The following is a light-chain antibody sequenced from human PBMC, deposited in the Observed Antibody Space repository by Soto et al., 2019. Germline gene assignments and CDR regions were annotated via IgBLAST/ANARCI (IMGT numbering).Light chain of an antibody. CDR3: AAWDDSRGGRV. Sequence: QSVLTQPPSASGTPGQRVTISCSGSSSNIGSNYVYWYQQLPGTAPKLLIYRNNQRPSGVPDRFSGSKSGTSASLAISGLRSEEEADYYCAAWDDSRGGRVFGGGTKLTVL. CDR1: SSNIGSNY. CDR2: RNN. V-gene: IGLV1-47*01. J-gene: IGLJ2*01.